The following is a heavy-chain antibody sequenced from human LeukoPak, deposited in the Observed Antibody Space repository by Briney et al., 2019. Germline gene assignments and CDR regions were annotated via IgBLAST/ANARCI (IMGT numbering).Heavy chain of an antibody. CDR3: ARGGGLDV. V-gene: IGHV3-7*03. CDR2: INHSGNVN. Sequence: GGSLRLSCAASGFTFSSYWMNWARQAPGKGLEWVASINHSGNVNYYVDSVKGRLTISRDNAKNSLYLQMSNLRAEDTAVYFCARGGGLDVWGQGATVTVSS. J-gene: IGHJ6*02. CDR1: GFTFSSYW. D-gene: IGHD3-16*01.